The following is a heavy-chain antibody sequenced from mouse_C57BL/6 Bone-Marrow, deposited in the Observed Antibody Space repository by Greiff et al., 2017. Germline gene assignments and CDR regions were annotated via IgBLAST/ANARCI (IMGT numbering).Heavy chain of an antibody. J-gene: IGHJ4*01. D-gene: IGHD1-1*01. Sequence: QVQLQQPGAELVKPGASVKLSCKASGYTFTSYWMHWVKQRPGRGLEWIGRIDPNSGGTKYNEKFKSKATLSVDKPSSTAYMQLSSLTSEDSAVYYCARSYGSSYVYAMDYWGQGTSVTVSS. V-gene: IGHV1-72*01. CDR2: IDPNSGGT. CDR1: GYTFTSYW. CDR3: ARSYGSSYVYAMDY.